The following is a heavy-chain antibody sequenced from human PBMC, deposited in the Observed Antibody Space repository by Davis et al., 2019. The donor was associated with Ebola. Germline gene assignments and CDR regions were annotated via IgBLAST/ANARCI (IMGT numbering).Heavy chain of an antibody. D-gene: IGHD2-15*01. J-gene: IGHJ6*04. V-gene: IGHV3-30*02. CDR1: GFTFSTYN. Sequence: GESLKISCAASGFTFSTYNMDWVRQAPGKGLEWVANIGSDTHYADSVKGRFTISRDNSKNTLYLHMKSLRADDTAVYYCVKVGGTSYGDYYYGMDVWGKGTTVTVSS. CDR2: IGSDT. CDR3: VKVGGTSYGDYYYGMDV.